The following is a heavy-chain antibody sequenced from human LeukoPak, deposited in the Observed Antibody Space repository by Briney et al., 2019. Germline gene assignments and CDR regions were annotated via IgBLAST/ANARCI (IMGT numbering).Heavy chain of an antibody. V-gene: IGHV4-34*01. CDR3: ARGGRWLQFLDY. CDR1: GGSFSGYY. CDR2: INHSGST. D-gene: IGHD5-24*01. J-gene: IGHJ4*02. Sequence: SETLSLTCAVYGGSFSGYYWSWIRQPPGKGLEWIGEINHSGSTNYNPSLKSRVTISVDTSKNQFSLKLSSVTAADTAVYYCARGGRWLQFLDYWGQGTLVTVSS.